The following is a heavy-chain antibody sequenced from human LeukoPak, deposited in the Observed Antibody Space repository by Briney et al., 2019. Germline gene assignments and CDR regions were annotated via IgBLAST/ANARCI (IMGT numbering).Heavy chain of an antibody. D-gene: IGHD6-19*01. V-gene: IGHV1-69*05. J-gene: IGHJ4*02. CDR1: GGTFSSYA. CDR3: ARDRGVSGWRHRGFDY. Sequence: SVKVSCKVSGGTFSSYAISWVRQAPGQGLEWMGRIIPIFGTANYAQKFQGRVTITTDESTSTAYMELSSLRSEDTAVYYCARDRGVSGWRHRGFDYWGQGTLVTVSS. CDR2: IIPIFGTA.